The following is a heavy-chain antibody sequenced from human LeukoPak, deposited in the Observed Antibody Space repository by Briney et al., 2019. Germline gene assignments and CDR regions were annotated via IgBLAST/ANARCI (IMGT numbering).Heavy chain of an antibody. CDR3: ARDSSSWLGVDY. CDR2: IYSSGST. CDR1: GGSISGYY. D-gene: IGHD6-13*01. Sequence: SETLSLTCTVSGGSISGYYWSWIRQPAGKGLEWIGRIYSSGSTNYNPSLKSRITMSVDTSENQFSLKLSSVTAADTALYYCARDSSSWLGVDYWGQGTLVTVSS. J-gene: IGHJ4*02. V-gene: IGHV4-4*07.